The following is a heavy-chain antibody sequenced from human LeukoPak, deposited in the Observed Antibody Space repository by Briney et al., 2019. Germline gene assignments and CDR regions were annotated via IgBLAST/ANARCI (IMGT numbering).Heavy chain of an antibody. CDR2: ISSSSSYI. CDR3: ARDGAMGNSWYPGTFDI. CDR1: GFTFSSYR. J-gene: IGHJ3*02. D-gene: IGHD6-13*01. V-gene: IGHV3-21*01. Sequence: GGSLRLSCAASGFTFSSYRMNWVRQAPGKGLEWVSSISSSSSYIYYADSVKGRFTISRDNAKNSLYLQMNSLRAEDTAVYYCARDGAMGNSWYPGTFDIWGQGTMVTVSS.